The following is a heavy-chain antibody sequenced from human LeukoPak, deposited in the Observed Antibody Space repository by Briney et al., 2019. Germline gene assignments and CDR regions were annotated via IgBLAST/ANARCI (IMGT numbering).Heavy chain of an antibody. Sequence: SGTLSLTCAVSGGSISSSNWWSWVRQPPGKGLEWIEEIYHSGSTNYNPSLKSQVTISVDKSKNQFSLKLSSVTAADTAVYYCARAVGINWYYFDYWGQGTLVTVSS. CDR2: IYHSGST. J-gene: IGHJ4*02. V-gene: IGHV4-4*02. CDR1: GGSISSSNW. CDR3: ARAVGINWYYFDY. D-gene: IGHD1-14*01.